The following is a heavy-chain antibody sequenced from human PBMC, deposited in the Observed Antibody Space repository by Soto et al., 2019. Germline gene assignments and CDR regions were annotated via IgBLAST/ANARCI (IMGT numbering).Heavy chain of an antibody. J-gene: IGHJ3*02. D-gene: IGHD1-26*01. CDR3: ARDGSSGSYYVDAFDI. CDR2: ISYDGSNK. CDR1: GFTFSSYA. Sequence: QVQLVASGGGVVQPGRSLRLSCAASGFTFSSYAMHWVRQAPAKGLEWVAVISYDGSNKYYADSVKGRFTISRDNSKNTRYLQMNSLRAEDTAVYYGARDGSSGSYYVDAFDIWGQGTMVTVSS. V-gene: IGHV3-30-3*01.